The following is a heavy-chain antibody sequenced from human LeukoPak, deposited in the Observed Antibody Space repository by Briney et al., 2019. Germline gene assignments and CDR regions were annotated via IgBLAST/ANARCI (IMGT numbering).Heavy chain of an antibody. CDR2: INPSGGST. J-gene: IGHJ6*02. CDR3: AREFESGVRRNYGMDV. CDR1: GYTFTSYY. D-gene: IGHD3-10*01. V-gene: IGHV1-46*01. Sequence: RASVKVSCKASGYTFTSYYMHWVRQAPGQGLEWMGIINPSGGSTSYAQKFQGRVTVTRDTSTSTVYMELSSLRSEDTAVYYCAREFESGVRRNYGMDVWGQGTTVTVSS.